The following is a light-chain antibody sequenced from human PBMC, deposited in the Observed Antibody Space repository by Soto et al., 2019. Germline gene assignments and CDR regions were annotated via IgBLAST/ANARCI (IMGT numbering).Light chain of an antibody. V-gene: IGKV1-39*01. CDR3: QQSHTSPRT. CDR1: QSVGTH. CDR2: GAS. Sequence: PIDQSPFLLSASLGDKVHVTWPGSQSVGTHLHWYQQKSGKAPKLLIYGASTLQSGVSSRFSGSGSGTDFTLTITSLQPDDFAVYYCQQSHTSPRTFGQGTRLDIK. J-gene: IGKJ2*01.